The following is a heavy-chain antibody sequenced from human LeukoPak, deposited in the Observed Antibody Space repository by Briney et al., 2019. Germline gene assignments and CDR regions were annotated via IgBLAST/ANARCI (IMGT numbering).Heavy chain of an antibody. J-gene: IGHJ6*03. V-gene: IGHV3-21*01. CDR3: ARDRGYCSSTSCYSDYMDV. CDR2: ISSSSSYI. D-gene: IGHD2-2*01. Sequence: GGSLRLSCAASGFTFSGYSMNWVRQAPGKGLEWVSSISSSSSYIYYADSVKGRFTISRDNAKNSLYLQMNSLRAEDTAVYYCARDRGYCSSTSCYSDYMDVWGKGTTVTVSS. CDR1: GFTFSGYS.